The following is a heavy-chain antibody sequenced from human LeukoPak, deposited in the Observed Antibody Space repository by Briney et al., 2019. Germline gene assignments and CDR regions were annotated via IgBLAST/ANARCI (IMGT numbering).Heavy chain of an antibody. CDR2: INPNSGGT. D-gene: IGHD2-2*01. J-gene: IGHJ5*02. V-gene: IGHV1-2*02. Sequence: ASVKVSCKASGYTFTGYYMHWVRQAPGQGPEWMGWINPNSGGTNYAQKFQGRVTMTRDTSISTAYMELSRLRSDDTAVYYCARGGVVGYCSSTSCPYWFDPWGQGTLVTVSS. CDR1: GYTFTGYY. CDR3: ARGGVVGYCSSTSCPYWFDP.